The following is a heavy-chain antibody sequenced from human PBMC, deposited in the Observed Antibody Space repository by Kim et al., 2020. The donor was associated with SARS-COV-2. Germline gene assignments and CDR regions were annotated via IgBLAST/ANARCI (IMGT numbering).Heavy chain of an antibody. J-gene: IGHJ4*02. CDR2: IRNKANSYAS. CDR1: GFTFSGSA. V-gene: IGHV3-73*01. D-gene: IGHD3-10*01. Sequence: GGSLRLSCAASGFTFSGSAMHWVRQASGKGLEWIGGIRNKANSYASTYAASLNGRITSSRDDSKNTAYLQMNSPKTEATAVYYCTRVGSYNFDSWGQGPL. CDR3: TRVGSYNFDS.